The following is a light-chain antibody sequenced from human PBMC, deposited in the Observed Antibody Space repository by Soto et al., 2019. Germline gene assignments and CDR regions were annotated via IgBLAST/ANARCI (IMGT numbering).Light chain of an antibody. CDR1: QRLSSW. CDR2: AAS. V-gene: IGKV1-12*01. CDR3: QRGSSFPVT. J-gene: IGKJ4*01. Sequence: DIQMTQSPSSVSASVGDRVTITCRASQRLSSWLSWYQQKPGRAPKLLIYAASTLQSGVPSRFSGSGSGTDFTLPIGSRQPKDFATYYFQRGSSFPVTFGGGPRWRSN.